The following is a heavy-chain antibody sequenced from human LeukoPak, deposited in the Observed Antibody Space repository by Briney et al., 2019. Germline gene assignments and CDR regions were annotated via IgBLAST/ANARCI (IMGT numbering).Heavy chain of an antibody. V-gene: IGHV3-23*01. Sequence: PGGSLRLSCAASGFTFSSYAMSWVRQAPGKGLEWVSAISGSGGSTYDADSVKGRFTISRDNSKNTLYLQMNSLRAEDTAVYYCAKKDYGSTTRSPFDPWGQGTLVTVSS. J-gene: IGHJ5*02. CDR1: GFTFSSYA. CDR2: ISGSGGST. D-gene: IGHD3-16*01. CDR3: AKKDYGSTTRSPFDP.